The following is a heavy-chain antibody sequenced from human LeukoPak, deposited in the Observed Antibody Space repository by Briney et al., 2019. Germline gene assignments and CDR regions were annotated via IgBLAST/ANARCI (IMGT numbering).Heavy chain of an antibody. V-gene: IGHV3-23*01. CDR3: AKWGAYDVLTGYYVSDY. D-gene: IGHD3-9*01. CDR1: GFTFSNYA. CDR2: ITGSGGNT. J-gene: IGHJ4*02. Sequence: GSLRLSCSGSGFTFSNYAMSWVRQAPGKGLEGVSAITGSGGNTYYADSVKGRFTISRDNSKNTVFLQMNSLRAEDTAVYYCAKWGAYDVLTGYYVSDYWGQGTLVTVSS.